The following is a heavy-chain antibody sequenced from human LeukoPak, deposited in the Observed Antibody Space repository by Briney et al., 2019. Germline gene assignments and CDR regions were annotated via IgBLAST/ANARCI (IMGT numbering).Heavy chain of an antibody. CDR2: IDPSDSYT. Sequence: GESLKISCKGSGYNFTSYWISWVRQMPGKGLEWMGRIDPSDSYTNYSPSFQGHVTISADKSISTAYLQWSSLKASDTAMYYCARGCSSTSCWFDPWGQGTLVTVSS. J-gene: IGHJ5*02. CDR3: ARGCSSTSCWFDP. D-gene: IGHD2-2*01. CDR1: GYNFTSYW. V-gene: IGHV5-10-1*01.